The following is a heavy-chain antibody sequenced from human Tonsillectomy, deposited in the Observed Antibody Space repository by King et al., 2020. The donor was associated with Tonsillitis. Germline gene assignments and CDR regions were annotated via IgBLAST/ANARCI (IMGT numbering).Heavy chain of an antibody. Sequence: VQLVESGGGVVQPGRSLRLSCAASGFTFSSYAMHWVRQAPGKGLEWVAVISYDGSNKYYADSVKGRFTISRDNSKNTLYLQMNSLRAEDTAVYYCARDLSSLYSYGSGTYYYYGMDVWGQGPRSPSP. CDR3: ARDLSSLYSYGSGTYYYYGMDV. D-gene: IGHD3-10*01. J-gene: IGHJ6*02. CDR2: ISYDGSNK. V-gene: IGHV3-30*04. CDR1: GFTFSSYA.